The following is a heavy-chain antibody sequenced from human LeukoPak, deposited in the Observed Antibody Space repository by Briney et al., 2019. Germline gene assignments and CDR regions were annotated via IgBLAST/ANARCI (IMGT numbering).Heavy chain of an antibody. V-gene: IGHV1-8*01. CDR2: MNPNSGNT. CDR3: ARAYRQYSGSYYGY. J-gene: IGHJ4*02. CDR1: GYTFTSYD. D-gene: IGHD1-26*01. Sequence: GASVKVSCKTSGYTFTSYDINWVRQATGQGLEWMGWMNPNSGNTGQAQKFQGRVTMTRNTSISTAYMELSSLRSEDTAVYYCARAYRQYSGSYYGYWGQGTLVTVSS.